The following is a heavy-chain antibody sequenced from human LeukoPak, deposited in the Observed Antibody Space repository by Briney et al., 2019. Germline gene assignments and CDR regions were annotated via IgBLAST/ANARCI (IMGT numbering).Heavy chain of an antibody. D-gene: IGHD3-10*01. CDR2: IYYSGST. V-gene: IGHV4-59*01. J-gene: IGHJ4*02. CDR1: GGSIGSYY. Sequence: SETLSLTCTVSGGSIGSYYWSWIRQPPGKGLEWIGYIYYSGSTNYNPSLKSRVTISLDTSKNQFSLKLSSVTAADTAVYYCARGYGYRGVIINALDYWGQGTLVTVSS. CDR3: ARGYGYRGVIINALDY.